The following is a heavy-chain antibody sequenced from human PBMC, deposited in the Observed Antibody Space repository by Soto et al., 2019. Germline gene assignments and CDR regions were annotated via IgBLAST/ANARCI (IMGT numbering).Heavy chain of an antibody. CDR1: GGTFSSYA. V-gene: IGHV1-69*01. CDR2: IIPIFGTA. Sequence: QVQLVQSGAEVKKPGSSVKVSCKASGGTFSSYAISWVRQAPGQGLEWMGGIIPIFGTANYAQQFQGRVTITADESTSTAYMELSRLRSDDSAVDYCSIPTNEENNCFDPWGQGNLVTVSS. J-gene: IGHJ5*02. D-gene: IGHD1-1*01. CDR3: SIPTNEENNCFDP.